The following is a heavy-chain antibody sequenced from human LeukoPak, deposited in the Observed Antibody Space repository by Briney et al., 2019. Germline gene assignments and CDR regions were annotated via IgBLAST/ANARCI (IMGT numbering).Heavy chain of an antibody. Sequence: PSETLSLTCTVSGGSISSYYWSWIRQPPGKGLEWIGYIYYSGSTNYNPSLKSRVTISVDTSKNQFSLKLSSVTTADTAVYYCAGEDSSSSRDYWGQGTLVTVSS. V-gene: IGHV4-59*12. D-gene: IGHD6-6*01. CDR3: AGEDSSSSRDY. CDR2: IYYSGST. CDR1: GGSISSYY. J-gene: IGHJ4*02.